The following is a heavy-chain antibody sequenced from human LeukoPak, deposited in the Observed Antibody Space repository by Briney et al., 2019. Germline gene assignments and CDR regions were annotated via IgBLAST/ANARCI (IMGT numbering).Heavy chain of an antibody. CDR1: GYTFTSYG. V-gene: IGHV1-18*01. CDR3: ARDFRDAYCGGDCYYYYGMDV. J-gene: IGHJ6*02. Sequence: ASVTVSCKASGYTFTSYGISWVRQAPGQGLEWMGWISAYNGNTNYAQKLQGRVTMTTDTSTSTAYMELRSLRSDDTAVYYCARDFRDAYCGGDCYYYYGMDVWGQGTTVTVSS. CDR2: ISAYNGNT. D-gene: IGHD2-21*02.